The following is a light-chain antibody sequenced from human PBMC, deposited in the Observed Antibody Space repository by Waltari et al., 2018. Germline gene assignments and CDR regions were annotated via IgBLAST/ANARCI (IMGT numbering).Light chain of an antibody. V-gene: IGLV3-27*01. CDR2: KEI. Sequence: SSELTQPASVSVSLGQTAVITCSGDILAKKYGRWFQPKPGPAPVLFIYKEIERPSGIPDRFSGSSSGTTLTLTISGAQVEDEAAYYCYSAADNHRVLFGGGTKLTVL. CDR3: YSAADNHRVL. CDR1: ILAKKY. J-gene: IGLJ2*01.